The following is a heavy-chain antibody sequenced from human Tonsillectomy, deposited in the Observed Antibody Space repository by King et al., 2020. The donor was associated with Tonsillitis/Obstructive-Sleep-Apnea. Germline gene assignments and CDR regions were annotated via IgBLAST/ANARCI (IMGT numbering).Heavy chain of an antibody. V-gene: IGHV3-15*01. CDR3: TTVWFREFETDY. CDR2: IKRKTDGGTT. J-gene: IGHJ4*02. D-gene: IGHD3-10*01. CDR1: GFTFTNAW. Sequence: VQLVESGGGLVKPGGSLRLSCAASGFTFTNAWMSWVRQAPGKGLEWVGRIKRKTDGGTTDYAAPVKGRFTISRDDSKNTLYLQMNSLKTEDTAVYYCTTVWFREFETDYWGQGTLVTVSS.